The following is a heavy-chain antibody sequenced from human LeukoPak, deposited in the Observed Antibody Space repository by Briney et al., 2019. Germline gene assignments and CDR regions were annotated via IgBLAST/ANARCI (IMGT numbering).Heavy chain of an antibody. D-gene: IGHD6-13*01. J-gene: IGHJ4*02. CDR2: ISSSSSYI. Sequence: GGSLRLSCAASGFTFSSYSMKWVRQAPGKGLEWVSSISSSSSYIYYADSAKGRFTISRDNAKNSLYLQMNSLRAEDTAVYYCAREVWQQLVTNDYWGQGTLVTVSS. CDR3: AREVWQQLVTNDY. V-gene: IGHV3-21*01. CDR1: GFTFSSYS.